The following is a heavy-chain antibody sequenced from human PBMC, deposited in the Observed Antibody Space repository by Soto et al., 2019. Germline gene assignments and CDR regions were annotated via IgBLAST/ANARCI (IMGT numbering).Heavy chain of an antibody. D-gene: IGHD4-17*01. V-gene: IGHV3-30-3*01. CDR1: GFTFSSYA. Sequence: QVQLVESGGGVVQPGRSLRLSCAASGFTFSSYAMHWVRQAPGKGLEWVADISYDGSNKYYADSVKGRFTISRDNSKNTLYLQMNSLRAEDTSVYYCARDLGDYDYYYYYGMDVWGQGTTVTVSS. CDR2: ISYDGSNK. CDR3: ARDLGDYDYYYYYGMDV. J-gene: IGHJ6*02.